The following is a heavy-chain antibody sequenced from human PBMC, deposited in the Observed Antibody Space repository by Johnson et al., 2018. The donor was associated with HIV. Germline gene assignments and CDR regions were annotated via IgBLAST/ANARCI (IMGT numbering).Heavy chain of an antibody. V-gene: IGHV3-30*04. CDR3: ARAGVVFSTASHDAFDI. J-gene: IGHJ3*02. CDR1: GFTFSSYA. D-gene: IGHD2-21*01. CDR2: ISYDGSNK. Sequence: QVQLVESGGGVVQPGRSLRLSCAASGFTFSSYAMHWVRQAPGKGLEWVAVISYDGSNKYYAASVKGRFTLSRDNSKNTLYLQMNSLRAEDTAVYYCARAGVVFSTASHDAFDIWGQGTMVTVSS.